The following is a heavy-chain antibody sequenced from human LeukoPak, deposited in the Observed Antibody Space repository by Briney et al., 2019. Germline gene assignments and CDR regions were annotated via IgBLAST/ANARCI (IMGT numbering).Heavy chain of an antibody. CDR1: GGTFSSYA. CDR2: IIPIFGTA. Sequence: ASVKVSCKASGGTFSSYAISWVRQAPGQGLEWMGGIIPIFGTANYAQKFQGRVTITADESTSTAYMELSSLRSEDTAVYYCAGVLYSNYGSAFDIWGQGTMVTVSS. J-gene: IGHJ3*02. CDR3: AGVLYSNYGSAFDI. D-gene: IGHD4-11*01. V-gene: IGHV1-69*13.